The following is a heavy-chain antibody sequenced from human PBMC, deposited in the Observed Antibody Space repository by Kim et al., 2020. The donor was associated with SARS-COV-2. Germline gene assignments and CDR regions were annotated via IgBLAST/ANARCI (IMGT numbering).Heavy chain of an antibody. D-gene: IGHD6-13*01. CDR3: VKAYRIAAAPVRASKYYFDY. J-gene: IGHJ4*02. CDR1: GFTFSSYA. V-gene: IGHV3-64D*09. Sequence: GGSLRLSCSASGFTFSSYAMHWVRQAPGKGLEYVSAISSNGGSTYYADSVKGRFTISRDNSKNTLYLQMSSLRAEDTAVYYCVKAYRIAAAPVRASKYYFDYWGQGTLVTVSS. CDR2: ISSNGGST.